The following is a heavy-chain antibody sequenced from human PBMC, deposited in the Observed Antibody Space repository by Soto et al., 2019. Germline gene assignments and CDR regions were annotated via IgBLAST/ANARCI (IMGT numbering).Heavy chain of an antibody. CDR1: GFTFSNAW. CDR2: IKSKTDGGTT. V-gene: IGHV3-15*01. CDR3: TTERPHRYSFRYYYYMDV. Sequence: PGGSLRLSCAASGFTFSNAWMSWVRQAPGKGLEWVGRIKSKTDGGTTDYAAPVKGRFTISRDDSKNTLYLQMNSLKTEDTAVYYCTTERPHRYSFRYYYYMDVWGKGTTVTVSS. D-gene: IGHD5-18*01. J-gene: IGHJ6*03.